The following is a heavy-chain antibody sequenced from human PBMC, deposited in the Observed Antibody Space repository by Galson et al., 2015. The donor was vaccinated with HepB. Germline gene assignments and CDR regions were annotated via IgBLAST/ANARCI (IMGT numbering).Heavy chain of an antibody. CDR1: GYTFTSYG. CDR3: ARDRMVRYCSSTSCSPDDAFDI. V-gene: IGHV1-18*01. J-gene: IGHJ3*02. Sequence: SVKVSCKASGYTFTSYGISWVRQAPGQGLEWMGWISAYNGNTNYAQKLQGRVTMTTDTSTSTAYMELRSLRSDDTAVYYCARDRMVRYCSSTSCSPDDAFDIWGQGTMVTVSS. CDR2: ISAYNGNT. D-gene: IGHD2-2*01.